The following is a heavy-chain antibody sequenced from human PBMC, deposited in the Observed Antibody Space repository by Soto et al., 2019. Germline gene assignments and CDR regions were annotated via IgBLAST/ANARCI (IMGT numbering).Heavy chain of an antibody. V-gene: IGHV5-51*01. D-gene: IGHD3-9*01. CDR2: VYPGDSYT. Sequence: EVQLVQAGAEVKRPGESLRISCKGSGDMFSDYWIGWVRQKPGQGLEWMGIVYPGDSYTRYNPSLQAPATLSADRSVNTAYLPWTSLRASDTAMYFCVRHPNEIVTDYYPTYLDSWGLVTPVTVSS. CDR1: GDMFSDYW. J-gene: IGHJ5*01. CDR3: VRHPNEIVTDYYPTYLDS.